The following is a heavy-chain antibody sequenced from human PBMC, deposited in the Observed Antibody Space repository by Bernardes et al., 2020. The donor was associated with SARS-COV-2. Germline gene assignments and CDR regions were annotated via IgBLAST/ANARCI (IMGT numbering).Heavy chain of an antibody. V-gene: IGHV3-7*01. D-gene: IGHD6-19*01. Sequence: VGSLILSCAASGFIFSTYWMSWVRQAPGKGLEWVANIKQDGSEKYYVDSVKGRFTISRDNSNNTLYLQMNSLRGDDTAVYYCARDLRTEYRSGWPLDYWGQGTLVTVSS. CDR2: IKQDGSEK. CDR1: GFIFSTYW. CDR3: ARDLRTEYRSGWPLDY. J-gene: IGHJ4*02.